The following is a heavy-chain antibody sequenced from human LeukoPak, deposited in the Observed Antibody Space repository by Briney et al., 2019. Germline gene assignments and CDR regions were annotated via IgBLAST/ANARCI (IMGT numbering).Heavy chain of an antibody. J-gene: IGHJ5*02. V-gene: IGHV4-39*07. CDR3: ARDLLPPPLNHRGYYYGSGSYYNRGFDP. D-gene: IGHD3-10*01. CDR1: GGSISSSSYY. CDR2: IYYSGST. Sequence: SETLSLTCTVSGGSISSSSYYWGWIRQPPGKGLEWIGSIYYSGSTYYNPSLKSRVTMSVDTSKNQFSLKLSSVTAADTAVYYCARDLLPPPLNHRGYYYGSGSYYNRGFDPWGQGTLVTVSS.